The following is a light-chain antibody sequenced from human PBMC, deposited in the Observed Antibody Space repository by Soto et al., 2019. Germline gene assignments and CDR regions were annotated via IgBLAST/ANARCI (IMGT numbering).Light chain of an antibody. CDR1: SSDVGAYTY. Sequence: QSVLTQPASVSGSPGQSFTISCTGTSSDVGAYTYVSWYQQHPGKAPKLMIFEVSDRPSGVSNRVSGSKSGNTASLTISGLQAEDEADYYCSSYTTSNTLVFGGGTKLTVL. CDR2: EVS. CDR3: SSYTTSNTLV. J-gene: IGLJ2*01. V-gene: IGLV2-14*01.